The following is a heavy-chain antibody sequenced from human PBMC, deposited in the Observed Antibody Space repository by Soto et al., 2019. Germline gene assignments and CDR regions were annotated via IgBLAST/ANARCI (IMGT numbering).Heavy chain of an antibody. CDR2: ISWNSGSI. CDR3: AKDRKDCSSTSCLPTYYYYGMDV. V-gene: IGHV3-9*01. D-gene: IGHD2-2*01. CDR1: GFTFDDYA. J-gene: IGHJ6*02. Sequence: QPGGSLRLSCAASGFTFDDYAMHWVRQAPGKGLEWVSGISWNSGSIGYADSVKGRFTISRDNAKNSLYLQMNSLRAEDTALYYCAKDRKDCSSTSCLPTYYYYGMDVWGQGTTVTVSS.